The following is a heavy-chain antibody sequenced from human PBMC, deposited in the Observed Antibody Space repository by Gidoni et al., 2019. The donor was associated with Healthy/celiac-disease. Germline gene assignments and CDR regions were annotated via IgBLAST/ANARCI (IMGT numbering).Heavy chain of an antibody. CDR1: GCSISSSSYY. J-gene: IGHJ4*02. V-gene: IGHV4-39*01. CDR3: ASQAARSPDY. D-gene: IGHD6-6*01. Sequence: QLQLQESGPGLVKPSETLSLTCTVSGCSISSSSYYWGWIRQPPGKGLEWIGSIYYSGSTYYNPSLKSRVTISVDTSKNQFSLKLSSVTAADTAVYYCASQAARSPDYWGQGTLVTVSS. CDR2: IYYSGST.